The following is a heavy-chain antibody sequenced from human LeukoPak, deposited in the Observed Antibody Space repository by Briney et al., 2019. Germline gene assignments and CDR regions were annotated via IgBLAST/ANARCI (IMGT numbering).Heavy chain of an antibody. J-gene: IGHJ4*02. V-gene: IGHV3-23*01. CDR1: GFTFSSYA. D-gene: IGHD1-7*01. CDR3: AKDVYNWNFYFDY. CDR2: ISASGYST. Sequence: GGSLRLSCAASGFTFSSYAMSWLRQAPGKGLEWVSAISASGYSTYYADSVKGRFTISRDNSKKTLYLQMNSLRAEDTAIFYCAKDVYNWNFYFDYWGQGTLVTVSS.